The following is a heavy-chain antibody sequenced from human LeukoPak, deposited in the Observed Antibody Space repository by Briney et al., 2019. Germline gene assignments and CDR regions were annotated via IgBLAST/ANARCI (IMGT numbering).Heavy chain of an antibody. D-gene: IGHD3-3*01. J-gene: IGHJ5*02. Sequence: ASVKVSCKTSGYTFTSYSINWVRQAPGQGLEWMGWISAYNGNTNYAQKLQGRVTMTTDTSTSTAYMELRSLRSDDTAVYYCARGGAYYDFWSGYPKHTLTEEFDPWGQGTLVTVSS. V-gene: IGHV1-18*01. CDR1: GYTFTSYS. CDR3: ARGGAYYDFWSGYPKHTLTEEFDP. CDR2: ISAYNGNT.